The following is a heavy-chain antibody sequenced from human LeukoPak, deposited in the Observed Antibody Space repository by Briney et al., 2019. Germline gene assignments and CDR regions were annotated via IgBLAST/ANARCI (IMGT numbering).Heavy chain of an antibody. Sequence: PGGSLRLSYAASGFPFRNYVMSWVRQAPGKGLEWVSAISGSGGSTYYADSVKGRFTISRDNSKNTLYLQMNSLRAEDTAVYYCAKGTVLGFDYWGQGTLVTVSS. V-gene: IGHV3-23*01. CDR1: GFPFRNYV. D-gene: IGHD4-17*01. CDR2: ISGSGGST. CDR3: AKGTVLGFDY. J-gene: IGHJ4*02.